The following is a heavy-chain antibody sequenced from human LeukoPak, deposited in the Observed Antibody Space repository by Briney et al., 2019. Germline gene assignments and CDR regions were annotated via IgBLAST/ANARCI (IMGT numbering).Heavy chain of an antibody. CDR3: ASLYSSSWRDAFDI. D-gene: IGHD6-6*01. CDR2: ISSSSSTI. J-gene: IGHJ3*02. CDR1: GFTFSSYS. Sequence: GGSLRLSCAASGFTFSSYSMNWVRQAPGKGLEWVSYISSSSSTIYYADSVKGRFTISRDNAKNSLYLQMNSLRAEDTAVYYCASLYSSSWRDAFDIWGQGTMVTVSS. V-gene: IGHV3-48*01.